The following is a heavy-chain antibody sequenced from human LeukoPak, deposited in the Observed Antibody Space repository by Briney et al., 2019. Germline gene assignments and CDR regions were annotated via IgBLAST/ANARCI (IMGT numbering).Heavy chain of an antibody. J-gene: IGHJ4*02. V-gene: IGHV3-21*01. CDR3: ARGPTYYYGSGSYGPFDY. CDR1: GFTFSSYS. CDR2: ISSSSVYI. Sequence: GGSLRLSCAASGFTFSSYSLNWVRQAPGQGLEWVSSISSSSVYIYYADSVKGRFTISRDNAKNSLYLQMNRLRAEDTAVYYCARGPTYYYGSGSYGPFDYWGQGTLVTVSS. D-gene: IGHD3-10*01.